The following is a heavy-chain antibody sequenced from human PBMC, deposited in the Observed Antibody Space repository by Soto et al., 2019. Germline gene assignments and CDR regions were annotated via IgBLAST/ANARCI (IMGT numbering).Heavy chain of an antibody. CDR2: IDAGSGDT. J-gene: IGHJ5*02. V-gene: IGHV1-3*01. CDR1: GYTFTTYA. D-gene: IGHD3-22*01. Sequence: QVQFVQSGAEVKKPGASVKVSCKASGYTFTTYAIHWVRQAPGQGLEWMGWIDAGSGDTGYSQRFLGRVFITRDTAASTAYMELSSLRSEDTAVYYCAGAQYFYDSSGYRGTYNGFDPGGQGTLVTVCS. CDR3: AGAQYFYDSSGYRGTYNGFDP.